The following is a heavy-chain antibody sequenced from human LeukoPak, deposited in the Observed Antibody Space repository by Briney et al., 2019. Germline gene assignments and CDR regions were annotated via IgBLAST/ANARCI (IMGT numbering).Heavy chain of an antibody. Sequence: GGSLILSCAASGFTVSSNYMSWVRQAPGKGLEWVSVIYSGGSTYYADSVKGRFTISRDNSKNTLYLQMNSLRAEDTAVYYCARQTAYWGQGTLVTVSS. CDR1: GFTVSSNY. CDR2: IYSGGST. J-gene: IGHJ4*02. CDR3: ARQTAY. V-gene: IGHV3-66*04.